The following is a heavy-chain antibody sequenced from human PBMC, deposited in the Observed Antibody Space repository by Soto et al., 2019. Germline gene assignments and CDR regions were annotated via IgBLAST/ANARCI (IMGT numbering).Heavy chain of an antibody. Sequence: PGGSLRLSCTASGFTFGDYGVSWFRQAPGKGLEWVAFIGSEAFGGTTEYATSVRGRFTISRDDPKSSVFLQMHSLQTEDTALYFCSRDISVMARRRFDDWGQGTLVTAPQ. CDR3: SRDISVMARRRFDD. J-gene: IGHJ4*02. CDR2: IGSEAFGGTT. V-gene: IGHV3-49*03. D-gene: IGHD2-8*01. CDR1: GFTFGDYG.